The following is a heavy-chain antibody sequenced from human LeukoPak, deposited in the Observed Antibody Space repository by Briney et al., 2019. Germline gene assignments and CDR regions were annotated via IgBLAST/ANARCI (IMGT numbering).Heavy chain of an antibody. CDR1: GGSISSYY. CDR3: ARMEFDTAMAIGD. J-gene: IGHJ4*02. CDR2: IYYSGST. D-gene: IGHD5-18*01. V-gene: IGHV4-59*01. Sequence: PSETLSLTCTVSGGSISSYYWSWIRQPPGKGLEWLGYIYYSGSTNYNPSLKSRVTISVDTSKNQFSLKLSSVTAADTAVYYCARMEFDTAMAIGDWGQGTLVTVSS.